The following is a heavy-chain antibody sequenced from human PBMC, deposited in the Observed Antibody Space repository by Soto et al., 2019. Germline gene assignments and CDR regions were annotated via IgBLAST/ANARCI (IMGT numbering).Heavy chain of an antibody. Sequence: SLRLSCAASGFSFSSYGMHWVRQAPGKGLEWVAVIWYDGSNKYYADSVKGRFTISRDNSKNTLYLQMNSLRAEDTAVYYCARELGYFSGGSCYKDGAFAFRAQGSMVTVSS. D-gene: IGHD2-15*01. CDR1: GFSFSSYG. J-gene: IGHJ3*01. CDR2: IWYDGSNK. CDR3: ARELGYFSGGSCYKDGAFAF. V-gene: IGHV3-33*01.